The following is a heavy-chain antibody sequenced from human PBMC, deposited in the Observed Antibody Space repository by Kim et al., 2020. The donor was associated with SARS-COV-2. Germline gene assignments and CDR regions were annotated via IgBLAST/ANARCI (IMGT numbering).Heavy chain of an antibody. D-gene: IGHD1-26*01. CDR3: ARPAGGSYYSPFDY. Sequence: AESEKGRFTISRDNYKNTLYLQMNSLRAEDTAVYYCARPAGGSYYSPFDYWGQGTLVTVSS. J-gene: IGHJ4*02. V-gene: IGHV3-30*01.